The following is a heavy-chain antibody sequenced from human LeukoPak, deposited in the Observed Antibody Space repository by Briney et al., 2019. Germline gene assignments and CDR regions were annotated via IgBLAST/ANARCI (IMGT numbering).Heavy chain of an antibody. Sequence: SETLSLTCAVSGGSISSGGYSWSWIRQPPGKGLEWIGYVYHSGSTYYNPSLKSRVTISVDRSKNQFSLKLSSVTAADTAVYYCARAIESGSSFFDYWGQGTLVTVSS. CDR2: VYHSGST. CDR3: ARAIESGSSFFDY. J-gene: IGHJ4*02. V-gene: IGHV4-30-2*01. CDR1: GGSISSGGYS. D-gene: IGHD1-26*01.